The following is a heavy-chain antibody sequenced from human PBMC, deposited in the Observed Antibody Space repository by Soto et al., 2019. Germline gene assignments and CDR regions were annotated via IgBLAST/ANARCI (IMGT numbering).Heavy chain of an antibody. CDR2: ICQSGNT. CDR1: GGSISSSNC. Sequence: PSETLSLTCALSGGSISSSNCWTWVRQPPGKGLEWIGEICQSGNTNYNPSLKSRVTISKQKSSNQFSLRLSSVTAADTAVYYCATGEHGITGTTDQWGQGTLVTVSS. D-gene: IGHD1-7*01. J-gene: IGHJ4*02. V-gene: IGHV4-4*02. CDR3: ATGEHGITGTTDQ.